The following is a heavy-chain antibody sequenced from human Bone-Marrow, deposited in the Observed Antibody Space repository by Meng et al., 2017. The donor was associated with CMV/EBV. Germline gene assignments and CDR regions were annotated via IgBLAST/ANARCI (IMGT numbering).Heavy chain of an antibody. J-gene: IGHJ4*02. Sequence: GESLKIFCAASGFIFSGYEMNWVRQAPGKGLEWVSYISTSGSTKYYADSVKGRFTISRDNAKSSLFLQMNSLRDEDTAVYYCARDLQKGRPAAAVGYWGQGTLVTVSS. V-gene: IGHV3-48*03. CDR3: ARDLQKGRPAAAVGY. D-gene: IGHD6-13*01. CDR1: GFIFSGYE. CDR2: ISTSGSTK.